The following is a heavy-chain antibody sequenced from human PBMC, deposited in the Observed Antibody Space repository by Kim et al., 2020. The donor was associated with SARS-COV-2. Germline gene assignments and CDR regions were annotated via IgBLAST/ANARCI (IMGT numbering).Heavy chain of an antibody. CDR3: ARQSAAAAGTGSDY. J-gene: IGHJ4*02. D-gene: IGHD6-13*01. V-gene: IGHV5-51*01. Sequence: SPSFQGQVTISADKSISTAYLQWSSLKASDTAMYYCARQSAAAAGTGSDYWGQGTLVTVSS.